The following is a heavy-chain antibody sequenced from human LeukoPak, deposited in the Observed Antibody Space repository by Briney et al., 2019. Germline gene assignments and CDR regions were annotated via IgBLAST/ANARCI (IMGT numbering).Heavy chain of an antibody. CDR3: AKDLVQFGDGYNSGPFDY. D-gene: IGHD5-24*01. J-gene: IGHJ4*02. CDR2: INPSGGST. V-gene: IGHV1-46*01. CDR1: GYTFTSYY. Sequence: ASVKVSCKASGYTFTSYYMHWVRQAPGQGLEWMGIINPSGGSTSYAQKFQGRVTMTRDTSTSTVYMELSSLRAEDTAVYYCAKDLVQFGDGYNSGPFDYWGQGTLVTVSS.